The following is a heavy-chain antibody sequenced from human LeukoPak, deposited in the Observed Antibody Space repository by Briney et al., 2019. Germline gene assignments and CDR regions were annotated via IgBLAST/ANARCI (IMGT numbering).Heavy chain of an antibody. D-gene: IGHD3-22*01. CDR3: ATDYYDSSGYLNFDY. CDR2: IYSGGDT. J-gene: IGHJ4*02. CDR1: EFSVSSNY. Sequence: PGGSLRLSCAASEFSVSSNYMSWVRQAPGKGLEWVSLIYSGGDTYYADSVKGRFTISRDNSKNTLYLQMNSLRAEDTAVYYCATDYYDSSGYLNFDYWGQGTLVTVSS. V-gene: IGHV3-53*01.